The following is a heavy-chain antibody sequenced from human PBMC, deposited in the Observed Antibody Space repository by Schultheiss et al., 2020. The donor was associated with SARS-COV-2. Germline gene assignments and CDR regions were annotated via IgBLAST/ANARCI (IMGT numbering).Heavy chain of an antibody. D-gene: IGHD4-23*01. V-gene: IGHV4-39*07. J-gene: IGHJ3*02. CDR3: ARDQGYGGNDAFDI. CDR1: GGSISSGGYY. Sequence: SETLSLTCAVSGGSISSGGYYWGWIRQPPGKGLEWIGSIYHSGSTNYNPSLKSRVTMSVDTSKNQFSLKLSSVTAADTAVYYCARDQGYGGNDAFDIWGQGTMVTVSS. CDR2: IYHSGST.